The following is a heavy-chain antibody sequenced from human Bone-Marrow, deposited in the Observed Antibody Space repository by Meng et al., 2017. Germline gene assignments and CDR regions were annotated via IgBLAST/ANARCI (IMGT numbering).Heavy chain of an antibody. D-gene: IGHD5-24*01. V-gene: IGHV4-30-4*01. CDR1: GGSISSGDYY. CDR3: ARVETATTNPYFDY. J-gene: IGHJ4*02. CDR2: IYYSGST. Sequence: QVQLQESGPGLVKPSQTLSLTCSVPGGSISSGDYYWSWIRQPPGRGLEWIGYIYYSGSTYYNPSLRSRVTISVDTSKNQFSLILTSVTAADTAVYFCARVETATTNPYFDYWGQGTLVTVSS.